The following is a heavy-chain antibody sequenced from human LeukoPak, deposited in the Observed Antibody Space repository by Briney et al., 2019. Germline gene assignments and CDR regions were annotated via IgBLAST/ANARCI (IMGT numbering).Heavy chain of an antibody. CDR1: GGSISSYY. D-gene: IGHD3-22*01. CDR3: ARWIFNYYDSSGYPDY. CDR2: IYYSGST. J-gene: IGHJ4*02. V-gene: IGHV4-59*01. Sequence: SETLSLTCTVSGGSISSYYWSWIRQPPGKGLEWIGYIYYSGSTNYNPSLKSRLTISVDTSKNQFSLNLSSVTAADTAVYYCARWIFNYYDSSGYPDYWGQGTLVTVSS.